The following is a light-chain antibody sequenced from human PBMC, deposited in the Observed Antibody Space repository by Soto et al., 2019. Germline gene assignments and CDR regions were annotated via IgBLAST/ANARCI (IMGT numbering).Light chain of an antibody. CDR3: AAWDGSLNAYV. Sequence: QSVLTQPPSASGTPGQRVTISCSGSSSNIGSNAVNWYQQFPGTATKLLIYTDNQRPSGVPDRFSGSKSGTSASLAISGLQSEDEADYFCAAWDGSLNAYVFGTGTKLTVL. CDR2: TDN. V-gene: IGLV1-44*01. J-gene: IGLJ1*01. CDR1: SSNIGSNA.